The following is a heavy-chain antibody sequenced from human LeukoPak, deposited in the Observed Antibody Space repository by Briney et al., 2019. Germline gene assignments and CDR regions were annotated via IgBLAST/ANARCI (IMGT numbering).Heavy chain of an antibody. V-gene: IGHV4-34*01. CDR1: GGSFSGYY. D-gene: IGHD5-12*01. CDR3: AREVLWDSGPGVYYFDY. CDR2: INHSGST. Sequence: PSETLSLTCAVYGGSFSGYYWSWIRQPPGKGLEWIGEINHSGSTNYNPSLKSRVTISVDTSKNQFSLKLSSVTAADTAVYYCAREVLWDSGPGVYYFDYWGQGTLVTVSS. J-gene: IGHJ4*02.